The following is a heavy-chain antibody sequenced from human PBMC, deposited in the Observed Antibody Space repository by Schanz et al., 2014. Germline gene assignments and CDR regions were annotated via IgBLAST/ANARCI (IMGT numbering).Heavy chain of an antibody. CDR2: INPSGGGT. V-gene: IGHV1-46*01. CDR1: GYTFVSYS. J-gene: IGHJ4*02. CDR3: ARGGYSSGWYDRDIAHFDY. Sequence: QVLQVQSGSELKKPGASVKVSCKASGYTFVSYSMHWVRQAPGQGLEWMGIINPSGGGTSYALRFQDRVTVTRDTSRSTVYMELSSLRSEDTAVYYCARGGYSSGWYDRDIAHFDYWGQGTLVTVSS. D-gene: IGHD6-19*01.